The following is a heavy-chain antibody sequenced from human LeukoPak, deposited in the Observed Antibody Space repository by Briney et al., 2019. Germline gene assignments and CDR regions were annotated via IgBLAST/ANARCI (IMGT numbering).Heavy chain of an antibody. CDR1: SDSFSGLY. Sequence: PSEPVSLTCGVWSDSFSGLYWRWLRDPPGKALEGIGEINHSGSNNYNPSLKSRGSISVDKTKNQFSLKLSSVTAADTAVYYCARGRPPYYYGSRSYRAFDIWGQGTMVTVSS. J-gene: IGHJ3*02. CDR3: ARGRPPYYYGSRSYRAFDI. V-gene: IGHV4-34*01. CDR2: INHSGSN. D-gene: IGHD3-10*01.